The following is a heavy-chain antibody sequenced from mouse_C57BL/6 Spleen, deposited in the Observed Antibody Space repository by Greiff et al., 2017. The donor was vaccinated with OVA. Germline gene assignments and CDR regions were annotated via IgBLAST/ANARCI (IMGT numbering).Heavy chain of an antibody. Sequence: VQLQQSGPELVKPGASVKISCKASGYAFSSSWMNWVKQRPGKGLEWIGRIYPGDGDTNYTGKFKGKATLTADKSSSTAYMQLSSLTSEDSAVYFCAREVTTVVAKGFAYWGQGTLVTVSA. CDR1: GYAFSSSW. V-gene: IGHV1-82*01. J-gene: IGHJ3*01. CDR2: IYPGDGDT. CDR3: AREVTTVVAKGFAY. D-gene: IGHD1-1*01.